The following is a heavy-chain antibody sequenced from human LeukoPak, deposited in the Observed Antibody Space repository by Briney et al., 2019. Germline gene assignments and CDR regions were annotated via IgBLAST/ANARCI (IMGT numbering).Heavy chain of an antibody. CDR1: GGSVSSGGYY. Sequence: TSETLSLTCTVSGGSVSSGGYYWSWIRQHPGKGLEWIGYIYYSGSTYYNPSLKSRVTISVDTSKNQFSLKLSSVTAADTAVYHCAIAAAGRPFDYWGQGTLVTVSS. D-gene: IGHD6-13*01. V-gene: IGHV4-31*03. CDR2: IYYSGST. J-gene: IGHJ4*02. CDR3: AIAAAGRPFDY.